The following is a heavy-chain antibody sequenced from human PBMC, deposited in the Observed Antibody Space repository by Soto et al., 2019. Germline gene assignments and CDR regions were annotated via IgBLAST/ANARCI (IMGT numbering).Heavy chain of an antibody. CDR2: ITYDGSFQ. Sequence: QVQLVESGGGVVQPGGSLRLSCQASGFNFDNYGMHWVRQAPGKGLEWVAVITYDGSFQYYADSVKGRFTISRDNSKNTLFPHLNTLKPEDTAVYHCAKDRVGGTFYTPLGFWGQGTLVTVSS. J-gene: IGHJ4*02. CDR1: GFNFDNYG. V-gene: IGHV3-30*18. D-gene: IGHD1-7*01. CDR3: AKDRVGGTFYTPLGF.